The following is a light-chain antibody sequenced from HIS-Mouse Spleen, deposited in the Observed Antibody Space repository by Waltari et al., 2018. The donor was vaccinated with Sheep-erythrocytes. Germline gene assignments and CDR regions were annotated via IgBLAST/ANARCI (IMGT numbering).Light chain of an antibody. CDR3: AAWDDSLNGYV. Sequence: QSVLTQPPSASGTPGQRVTISGSDSSHNIGGTAVNWYQQLPGTAPILLIYSNNQRPSGVPDRFSGSKSGTSASLAISGLQSEDEADYYCAAWDDSLNGYVFGTGTKVTVL. V-gene: IGLV1-44*01. CDR2: SNN. J-gene: IGLJ1*01. CDR1: SHNIGGTA.